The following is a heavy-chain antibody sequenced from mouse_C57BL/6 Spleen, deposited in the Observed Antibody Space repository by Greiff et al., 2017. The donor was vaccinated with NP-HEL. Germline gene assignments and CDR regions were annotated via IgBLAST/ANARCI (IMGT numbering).Heavy chain of an antibody. CDR2: IDPSDSYT. V-gene: IGHV1-50*01. CDR1: GYTFTSYW. J-gene: IGHJ2*01. Sequence: QVQLQQPGAELVKPGASVKLSCKASGYTFTSYWMQWVKQRPGQGLEWIGEIDPSDSYTNYNQKFKGKATLTVDTSSSTAYMQLSSLTSEDSAVYYCARPLIYDGYYFDYWGQGTTLTVSS. D-gene: IGHD2-3*01. CDR3: ARPLIYDGYYFDY.